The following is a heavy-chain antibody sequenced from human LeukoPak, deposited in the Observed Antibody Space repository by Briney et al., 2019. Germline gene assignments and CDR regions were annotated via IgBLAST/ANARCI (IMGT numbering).Heavy chain of an antibody. Sequence: SETLSLTCAVYGGSFSGYYWSWIRQPPGKGLEWIGEINHSGSTNYNPSLKSRVTISVDTSKNQFSLKLSSVTAADTAVYYCARMSKRFGELSIGVFDIWGQGTMVTVSS. CDR3: ARMSKRFGELSIGVFDI. V-gene: IGHV4-34*01. CDR1: GGSFSGYY. J-gene: IGHJ3*02. CDR2: INHSGST. D-gene: IGHD3-10*01.